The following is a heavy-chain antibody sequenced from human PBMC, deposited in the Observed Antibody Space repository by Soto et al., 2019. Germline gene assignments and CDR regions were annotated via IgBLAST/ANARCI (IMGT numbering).Heavy chain of an antibody. D-gene: IGHD2-21*01. CDR2: INTDGDNT. CDR1: GVTFSSYW. Sequence: EVQLVESGGDLVQPGGSLRLSCAASGVTFSSYWMHWVRQAPGTGLAWVSRINTDGDNTDYADSVKGRFTISRDNAKNTLYLQMNSLTADDTAIYYCARGTIATPGIDYWGQGSQVTVSA. J-gene: IGHJ4*02. CDR3: ARGTIATPGIDY. V-gene: IGHV3-74*01.